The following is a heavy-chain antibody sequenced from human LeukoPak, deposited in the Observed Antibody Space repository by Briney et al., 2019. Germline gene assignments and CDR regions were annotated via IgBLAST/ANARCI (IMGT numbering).Heavy chain of an antibody. V-gene: IGHV1-2*02. CDR2: INPNSGGT. J-gene: IGHJ5*02. CDR1: GYTFTGYY. CDR3: ASHDYVWGSYRSNWFDP. D-gene: IGHD3-16*02. Sequence: ASVKVSCKASGYTFTGYYMHWVRQAPGQGLEWMGWINPNSGGTNYAQKFQGRVTMTRDTSISTAYMELSRLRSDDTAVYYCASHDYVWGSYRSNWFDPWGQGTLVTVYS.